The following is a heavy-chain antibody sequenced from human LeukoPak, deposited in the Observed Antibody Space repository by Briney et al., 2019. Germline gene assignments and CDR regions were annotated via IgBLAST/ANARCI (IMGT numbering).Heavy chain of an antibody. CDR2: IKQDGSEK. Sequence: GGSLRLSCAASGVTFSSFWMSWVRQAPGKGLEWVANIKQDGSEKYYVDSVKGRFTISRDNAKNSLYLQMNSLRAEDTAVYYCAREGPRYNWFDPWGQGTLVTVSS. CDR1: GVTFSSFW. V-gene: IGHV3-7*01. J-gene: IGHJ5*02. CDR3: AREGPRYNWFDP.